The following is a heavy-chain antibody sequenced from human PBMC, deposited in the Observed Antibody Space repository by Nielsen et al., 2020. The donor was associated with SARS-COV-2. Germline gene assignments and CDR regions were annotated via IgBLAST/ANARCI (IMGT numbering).Heavy chain of an antibody. D-gene: IGHD6-13*01. Sequence: SETLSLTCTVSGGSISSGDYYWSWIRQPPGKGLEWIGYIYYSGSTYYNPSLKSRVTISVDTSKNQFSLKLSSVTAADTAVYYCARESPGIAAAGLPYWGQGTLVTVSS. V-gene: IGHV4-30-4*01. CDR2: IYYSGST. CDR3: ARESPGIAAAGLPY. CDR1: GGSISSGDYY. J-gene: IGHJ4*02.